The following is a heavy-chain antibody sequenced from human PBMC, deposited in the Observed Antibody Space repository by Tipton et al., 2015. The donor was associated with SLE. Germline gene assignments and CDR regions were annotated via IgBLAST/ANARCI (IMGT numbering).Heavy chain of an antibody. Sequence: SLRLSCAASGFTFSDYYMSWIRQAPGKGLEWISYISSSSTYTNYADSVKGRFTISRDNAKNSLYLQMNSLRAEDMALYYCAKEEGSSWYGRYFQHWGQGTLVTVSS. CDR2: ISSSSTYT. V-gene: IGHV3-11*05. J-gene: IGHJ1*01. D-gene: IGHD6-13*01. CDR1: GFTFSDYY. CDR3: AKEEGSSWYGRYFQH.